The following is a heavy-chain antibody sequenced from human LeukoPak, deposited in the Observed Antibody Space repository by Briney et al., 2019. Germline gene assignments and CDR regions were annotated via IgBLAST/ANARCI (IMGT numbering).Heavy chain of an antibody. CDR1: GFPFNTYT. D-gene: IGHD3-22*01. CDR3: ASHRYYYDSSGFDY. J-gene: IGHJ4*02. CDR2: ISSRSTTI. Sequence: GGSLRLSCAAYGFPFNTYTMVWVRQAPGKGLEWVSSISSRSTTIRYADSVKGRFTISRDNSKNTLYLQMNSLRAEDTAVYYCASHRYYYDSSGFDYWGQGTLVTVSS. V-gene: IGHV3-21*04.